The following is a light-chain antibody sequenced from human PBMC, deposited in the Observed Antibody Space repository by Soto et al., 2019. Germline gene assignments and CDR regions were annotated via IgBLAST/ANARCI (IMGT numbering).Light chain of an antibody. CDR3: AAWDDSLNGSV. V-gene: IGLV1-44*01. CDR2: TNN. Sequence: QSVLTQPPSASGTPGQTVTISCSGSSSNIGLNTVNWYQQVPGTAPKLLIYTNNQRPAGVPDRFSGSKSGTSASLAISGLQSEDEADYYCAAWDDSLNGSVFGTGTQLTVL. CDR1: SSNIGLNT. J-gene: IGLJ1*01.